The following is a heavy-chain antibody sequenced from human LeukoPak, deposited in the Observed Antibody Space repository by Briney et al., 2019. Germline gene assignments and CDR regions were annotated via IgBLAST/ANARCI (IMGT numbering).Heavy chain of an antibody. D-gene: IGHD5-24*01. Sequence: GGSLRLSCVASGFSFSNYGTHWVRQAPGKGLEWVTFMQYDGSVEFYADSVKGRFTISRDNSKNTLYLQMNSLRAEDTAVYYCARGRDGYNSALVYWGQGTLVTVSS. CDR1: GFSFSNYG. CDR3: ARGRDGYNSALVY. J-gene: IGHJ4*02. V-gene: IGHV3-30*02. CDR2: MQYDGSVE.